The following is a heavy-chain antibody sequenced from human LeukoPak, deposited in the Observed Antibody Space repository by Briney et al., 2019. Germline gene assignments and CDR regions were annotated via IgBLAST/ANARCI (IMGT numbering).Heavy chain of an antibody. CDR3: ARETCSSTSCYLNYYYGMDV. CDR1: GYTFTSYG. Sequence: GASVKVSCKASGYTFTSYGISWVRQAPGQGLEWMGWISAYNGNTNYAQKLQGRVTMTTDTSTSTAYMGLRSLRSDDTAVYYCARETCSSTSCYLNYYYGMDVWGQGTTVTVSS. CDR2: ISAYNGNT. D-gene: IGHD2-2*01. J-gene: IGHJ6*02. V-gene: IGHV1-18*01.